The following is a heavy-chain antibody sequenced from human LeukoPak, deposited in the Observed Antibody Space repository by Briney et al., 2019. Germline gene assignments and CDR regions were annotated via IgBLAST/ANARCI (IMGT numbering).Heavy chain of an antibody. V-gene: IGHV1-2*02. CDR2: INPNSGGT. J-gene: IGHJ6*02. D-gene: IGHD2-21*02. CDR1: GYTFTGYY. CDR3: ARDGYCGGDCRFYYYGMDV. Sequence: ASVKVSCKASGYTFTGYYMHWVRQAPGQGLEWMGWINPNSGGTSYAQKFQGRVTMTRDTSFSTAYMELSRLRSDDTAVYYCARDGYCGGDCRFYYYGMDVWGQGTTVTVSS.